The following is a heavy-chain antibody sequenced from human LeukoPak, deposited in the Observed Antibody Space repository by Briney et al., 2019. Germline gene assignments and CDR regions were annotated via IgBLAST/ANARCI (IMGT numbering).Heavy chain of an antibody. V-gene: IGHV4-31*03. Sequence: SETLSLTCTVSGGSISSGGYYWSWIRQHPGKGLEWIGYIYYSGSTYYNPSLKSRVTISVDTSKNQLSLKLSSVTAADTAVYYCARGGTAMVWDWFDPWGQGTLVTVSS. D-gene: IGHD5-18*01. CDR1: GGSISSGGYY. J-gene: IGHJ5*02. CDR2: IYYSGST. CDR3: ARGGTAMVWDWFDP.